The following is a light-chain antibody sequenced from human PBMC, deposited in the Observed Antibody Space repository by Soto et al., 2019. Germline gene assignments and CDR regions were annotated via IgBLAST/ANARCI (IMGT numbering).Light chain of an antibody. Sequence: EIVMTQSPATLSVSPGERATLSCRASQSVSINLAWYQQKPGQAPRLLIYDASTRATGIPARFSGSGSGTDFTLTISRLEPEDFAVYYCQQYGSSPTFGQGTKVDI. CDR2: DAS. J-gene: IGKJ1*01. CDR1: QSVSIN. CDR3: QQYGSSPT. V-gene: IGKV3-20*01.